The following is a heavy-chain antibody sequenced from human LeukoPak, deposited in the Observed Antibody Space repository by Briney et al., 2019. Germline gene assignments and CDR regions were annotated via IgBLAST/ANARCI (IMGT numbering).Heavy chain of an antibody. CDR2: IYSGGST. J-gene: IGHJ4*02. V-gene: IGHV3-66*01. Sequence: PGGSLRLSCAASGFTFSSYAMSWVRQAPGKGLEWVSVIYSGGSTSYADSVKGRFTISRGHSKNTVYLQMNSLRAEDTAVYYCAGGRYDYGYWGQGTLVTVSS. D-gene: IGHD3-16*01. CDR1: GFTFSSYA. CDR3: AGGRYDYGY.